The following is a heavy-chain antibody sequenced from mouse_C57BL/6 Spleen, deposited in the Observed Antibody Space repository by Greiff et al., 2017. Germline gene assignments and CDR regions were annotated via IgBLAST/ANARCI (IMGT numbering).Heavy chain of an antibody. CDR3: ARGSYYEYDAWFAY. D-gene: IGHD2-4*01. V-gene: IGHV1-61*01. CDR1: GYTFTSYW. J-gene: IGHJ3*01. Sequence: QVQLQQPGAELVRPGSSVKLSCKASGYTFTSYWMDWVKQRPGQGLEWIGNIYPSDSETHYNQKFKDKATLTVDKSSSTAYMQLSSLTSEDSAVYYCARGSYYEYDAWFAYWGQGTLVTVSA. CDR2: IYPSDSET.